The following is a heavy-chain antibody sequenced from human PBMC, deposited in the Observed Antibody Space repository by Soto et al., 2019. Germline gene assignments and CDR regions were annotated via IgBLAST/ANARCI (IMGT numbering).Heavy chain of an antibody. V-gene: IGHV4-30-4*01. D-gene: IGHD2-21*02. CDR1: GGSISSGDYY. CDR3: AREDREGDPHFDY. J-gene: IGHJ4*02. CDR2: IYYRGNT. Sequence: QVQLQESGPGLVKPSQTLSLTCTVSGGSISSGDYYWSWIRQPPGRGLEWIGYIYYRGNTYYTPSLKSRVTMSLATSKNQFSLKLSSVTAADTAVYYCAREDREGDPHFDYWGQGTPVTVSS.